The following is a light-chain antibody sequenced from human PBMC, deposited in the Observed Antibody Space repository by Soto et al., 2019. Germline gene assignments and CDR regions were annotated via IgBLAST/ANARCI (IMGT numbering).Light chain of an antibody. Sequence: PGGGATLSCRTSQSISSTYLAWYQQRPGQAPRLLIYAVSSRATGIPDRFSGSGSGTDFTLTISRLEPEDFAVYYCQQYFGSLYTFGQGTKLEIK. J-gene: IGKJ2*01. CDR2: AVS. CDR3: QQYFGSLYT. V-gene: IGKV3-20*01. CDR1: QSISSTY.